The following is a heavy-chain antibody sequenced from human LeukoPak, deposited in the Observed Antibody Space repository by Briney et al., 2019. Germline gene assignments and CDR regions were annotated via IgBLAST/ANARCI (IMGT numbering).Heavy chain of an antibody. Sequence: PRASVKVSCKASGYMFTIYGISRVRQAPGQGVEWMGWISVHNGNTKYAQKFQGRVTMTTDTSTSTAYMELRSLRSDDTAVYYCARARNPLDYYYYMDVWGKGTTVTVSS. V-gene: IGHV1-18*01. CDR2: ISVHNGNT. CDR3: ARARNPLDYYYYMDV. J-gene: IGHJ6*03. CDR1: GYMFTIYG.